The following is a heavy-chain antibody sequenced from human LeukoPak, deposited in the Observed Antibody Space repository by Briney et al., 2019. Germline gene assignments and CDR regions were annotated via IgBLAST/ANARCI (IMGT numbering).Heavy chain of an antibody. CDR3: ARDRQNYDFWSGSTPYYYMDV. D-gene: IGHD3-3*01. V-gene: IGHV1-2*02. J-gene: IGHJ6*03. CDR1: GYTFTCYY. Sequence: ASVKVSCKASGYTFTCYYMHWVRQAPGQGLEWMGWINPNSGGTNYAQKFQGRVTMTRDTSISTAYMELSRLRSDDTAVYYCARDRQNYDFWSGSTPYYYMDVWGKGTTVTVSS. CDR2: INPNSGGT.